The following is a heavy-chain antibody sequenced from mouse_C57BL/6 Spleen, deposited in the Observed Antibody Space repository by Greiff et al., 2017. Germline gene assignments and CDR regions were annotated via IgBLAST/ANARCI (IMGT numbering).Heavy chain of an antibody. CDR3: ARHPIYYDYDGYAMDY. Sequence: VQLQQSGPELVKPGASVKISCKASGYTFTDYYMNWVKQSHGKSLEWIGDINPNNGGTSYNQKFKGKATLTVDKSSSTAYMELRSLTSEDSAVYYCARHPIYYDYDGYAMDYWGQGTSVTVSS. CDR2: INPNNGGT. V-gene: IGHV1-26*01. D-gene: IGHD2-4*01. CDR1: GYTFTDYY. J-gene: IGHJ4*01.